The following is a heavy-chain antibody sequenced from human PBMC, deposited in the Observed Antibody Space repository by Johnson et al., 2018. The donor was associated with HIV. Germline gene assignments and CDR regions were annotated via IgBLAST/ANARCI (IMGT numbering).Heavy chain of an antibody. CDR2: IAYDGSSK. CDR3: AKAGDWSDAFDI. D-gene: IGHD3/OR15-3a*01. Sequence: QVQLVESGGGVVQPGRSLRLSCAASGFTFSNYAMHWVRQAPGKGLEWVAIIAYDGSSKYFADSVKGRFTISRDNSKHALYLQMNSLRAEDTAVYYCAKAGDWSDAFDIWGQGTMVTVSS. CDR1: GFTFSNYA. J-gene: IGHJ3*02. V-gene: IGHV3-30*04.